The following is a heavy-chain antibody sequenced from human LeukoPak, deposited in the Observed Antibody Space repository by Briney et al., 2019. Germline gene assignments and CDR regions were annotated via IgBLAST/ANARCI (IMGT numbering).Heavy chain of an antibody. D-gene: IGHD4-17*01. CDR3: ARHGDTGGYYYYYMDV. Sequence: GGSLRLSCAASGFTFSSYSMNWVRQAPGKGLEWVFGINWNGGSTAYAGSVEGRFTISRDNAKNSLYLQMNSLRAEDTALYYCARHGDTGGYYYYYMDVWGKGTTVTVSS. CDR1: GFTFSSYS. V-gene: IGHV3-20*04. CDR2: INWNGGST. J-gene: IGHJ6*03.